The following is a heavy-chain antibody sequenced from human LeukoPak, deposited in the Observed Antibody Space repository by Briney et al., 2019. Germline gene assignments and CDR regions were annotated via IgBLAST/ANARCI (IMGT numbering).Heavy chain of an antibody. CDR2: ISVSGATV. V-gene: IGHV3-48*01. CDR1: GFAFSDYS. CDR3: ARDSGSYYDRLDC. J-gene: IGHJ4*02. D-gene: IGHD3-22*01. Sequence: GGSLRLSCSASGFAFSDYSLNWARQTPGKGLEWVSYISVSGATVKYADSVKGRFTISRDNGRNSLYLQMNSLRAEDTAVYYCARDSGSYYDRLDCWGQGNLVTVSS.